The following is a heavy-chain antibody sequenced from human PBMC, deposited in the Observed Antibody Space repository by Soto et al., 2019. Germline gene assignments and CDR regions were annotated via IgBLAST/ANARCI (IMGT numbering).Heavy chain of an antibody. J-gene: IGHJ4*02. CDR1: GYTFTSYD. V-gene: IGHV1-8*01. CDR2: MNPNSGNT. Sequence: ASVVSCKASGYTFTSYDINWVRQATGQGLEWMGWMNPNSGNTGYAQKFQGRVTMTRNTSISTAYMELSSLRSEDTAVYYCARVDDFWSGYYSEGYWGQGTLVTVSS. D-gene: IGHD3-3*01. CDR3: ARVDDFWSGYYSEGY.